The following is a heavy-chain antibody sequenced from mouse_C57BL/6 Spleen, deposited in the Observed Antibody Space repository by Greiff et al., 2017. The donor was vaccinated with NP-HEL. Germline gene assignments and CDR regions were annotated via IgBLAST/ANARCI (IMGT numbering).Heavy chain of an antibody. CDR2: IRNKANGYTT. Sequence: EVQVVESGGGLVQPGGSLSLSCAASGFTFTDYYMSWVRQPPGKALEWLGFIRNKANGYTTEYSASVKGRFTSSRDNSQSNLYLQMNALRAEDSATYYCARGLLHYAMDYWGQGTSVTVSS. J-gene: IGHJ4*01. V-gene: IGHV7-3*01. CDR3: ARGLLHYAMDY. CDR1: GFTFTDYY. D-gene: IGHD2-1*01.